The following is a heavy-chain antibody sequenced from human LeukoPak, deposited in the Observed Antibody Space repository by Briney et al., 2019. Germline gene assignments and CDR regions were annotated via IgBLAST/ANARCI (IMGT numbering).Heavy chain of an antibody. D-gene: IGHD1-26*01. CDR1: GFIFSDAW. J-gene: IGHJ4*02. CDR2: IKSKIDGGTT. Sequence: GGSLRLSCAAPGFIFSDAWMSWVRQAPGKGLEWIGRIKSKIDGGTTDYAAPVKGRFTISRDDSKNTLYLQMNSLRTEDTGVYYCTTALRWEPPDFDYWGQGTLVTVSS. V-gene: IGHV3-15*01. CDR3: TTALRWEPPDFDY.